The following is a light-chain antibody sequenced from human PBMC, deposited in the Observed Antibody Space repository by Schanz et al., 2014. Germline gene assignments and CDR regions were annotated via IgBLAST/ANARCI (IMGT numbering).Light chain of an antibody. V-gene: IGKV1-33*01. CDR1: QDINNY. Sequence: DIPMTQSPSSLSASVGDRVTITCQASQDINNYLNWYQQKPGKAPKLLIYDASNLETGVPSRFSGSGYGTDFSFTISILQPEDIATDYCQQDDNLPAFGGGTKVEIK. CDR2: DAS. J-gene: IGKJ4*01. CDR3: QQDDNLPA.